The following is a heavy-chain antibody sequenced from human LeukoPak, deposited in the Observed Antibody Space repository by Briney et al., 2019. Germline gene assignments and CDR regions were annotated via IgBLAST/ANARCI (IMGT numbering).Heavy chain of an antibody. V-gene: IGHV3-66*01. CDR1: GFTVSSNY. Sequence: GSLRLSCAASGFTVSSNYMSWVRQAPGKGLKWVSVIYSGGSTYYADSVKGRFTISRDNSKNTLYLQMNSLRAEDTAVYYCARDGPCGGDCYSGYWGQGTLVTASS. D-gene: IGHD2-21*02. J-gene: IGHJ4*02. CDR2: IYSGGST. CDR3: ARDGPCGGDCYSGY.